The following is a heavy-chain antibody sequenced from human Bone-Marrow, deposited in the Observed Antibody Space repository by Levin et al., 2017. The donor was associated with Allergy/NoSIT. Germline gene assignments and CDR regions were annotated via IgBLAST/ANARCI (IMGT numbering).Heavy chain of an antibody. CDR1: GFTFDDHD. V-gene: IGHV3-30*18. CDR2: ISYNGGNK. CDR3: AKPIFEFWSGYYYFGMDV. J-gene: IGHJ6*02. Sequence: GGSLRLSCAASGFTFDDHDMLWVRQAPGQGLEWVAMISYNGGNKYYADSVKGRFTVSRDNLKNTLFLQMNGLRTDDTAVYYCAKPIFEFWSGYYYFGMDVWGHGTTVTVSS. D-gene: IGHD3-3*01.